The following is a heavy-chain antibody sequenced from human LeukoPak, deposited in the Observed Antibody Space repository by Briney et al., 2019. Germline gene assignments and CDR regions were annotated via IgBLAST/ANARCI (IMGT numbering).Heavy chain of an antibody. V-gene: IGHV3-33*01. J-gene: IGHJ4*02. CDR3: ARDQPPGFFDY. Sequence: GGSLRLSCAASGFTFSSYGMHWVRQAPGKGLEWVAVIWYDGSNKYYADSVKGRFTISRDNSKITLYLQMNSLRAEDTAVYYCARDQPPGFFDYWGQGTLVTVSS. CDR2: IWYDGSNK. CDR1: GFTFSSYG.